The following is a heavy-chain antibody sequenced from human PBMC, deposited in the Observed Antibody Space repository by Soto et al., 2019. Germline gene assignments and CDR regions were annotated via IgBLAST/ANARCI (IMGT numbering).Heavy chain of an antibody. Sequence: QVQLVESGGGVVQPGRSLRLSCEASGFTFSSYGMHWVRQAPGKGLEWVAVISYDGSNKYYADSVKGRFTISRDNSKNTLYLQMNSLRAEDTAVYYCAKDVGRFTMIDYWGQGTLVTVSS. CDR2: ISYDGSNK. CDR1: GFTFSSYG. V-gene: IGHV3-30*18. CDR3: AKDVGRFTMIDY. D-gene: IGHD3-22*01. J-gene: IGHJ4*02.